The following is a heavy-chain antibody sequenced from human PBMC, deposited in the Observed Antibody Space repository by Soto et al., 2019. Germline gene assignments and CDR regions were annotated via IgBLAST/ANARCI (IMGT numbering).Heavy chain of an antibody. CDR2: ISYDGSDK. Sequence: QVQLVESGGCVVQPGRSLRLSCTASGFTFSSYGMHWVRHAPGKVLEWVAVISYDGSDKYYADSVKGRFTISRDNSKNPLYLEMNSRRAEDTAVYYCAKAYGSGTVYGMDVLGQGTTVTGSS. V-gene: IGHV3-30*18. CDR3: AKAYGSGTVYGMDV. J-gene: IGHJ6*02. D-gene: IGHD3-10*01. CDR1: GFTFSSYG.